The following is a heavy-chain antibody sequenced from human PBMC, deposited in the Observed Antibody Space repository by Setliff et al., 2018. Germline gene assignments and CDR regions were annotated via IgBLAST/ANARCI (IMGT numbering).Heavy chain of an antibody. CDR1: GYTFTSYG. Sequence: ASVKVSCKASGYTFTSYGISWVRQAPGQGLEWMGWMNPNSGNTGYAQKFQGRVTITSDTSISTAYMELGRLRSDDTAVYFCARSSWSYYGMDVWGQGTTVTAP. CDR3: ARSSWSYYGMDV. CDR2: MNPNSGNT. V-gene: IGHV1-8*03. D-gene: IGHD6-13*01. J-gene: IGHJ6*02.